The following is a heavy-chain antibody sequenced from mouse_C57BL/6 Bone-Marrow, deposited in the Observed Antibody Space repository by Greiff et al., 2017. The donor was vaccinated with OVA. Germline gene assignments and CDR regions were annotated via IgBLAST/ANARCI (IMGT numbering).Heavy chain of an antibody. D-gene: IGHD2-3*01. CDR3: ARRWLLREAMDY. CDR1: GYTFTSYG. CDR2: IYPRSGNT. Sequence: VQRVESGAELARPGASVKLSCKASGYTFTSYGISWVKQRTGQGLEWIGEIYPRSGNTYYNEKFKGKATLTADKSSSTAYMELRSLTSEDSAVYFCARRWLLREAMDYWGQGTSVTVSS. V-gene: IGHV1-81*01. J-gene: IGHJ4*01.